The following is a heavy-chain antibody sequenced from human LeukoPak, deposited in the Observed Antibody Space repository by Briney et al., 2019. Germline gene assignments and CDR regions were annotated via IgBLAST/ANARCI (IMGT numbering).Heavy chain of an antibody. CDR1: GFTFGSYS. CDR2: ISSSSSYI. J-gene: IGHJ4*02. CDR3: ARGAADFWSGYYGYFDY. D-gene: IGHD3-3*01. Sequence: GGSLRLSCAASGFTFGSYSMNWVRQAPGKGLEWVSSISSSSSYIYYADSVKGRFTISRDNSKNTLYLQMNSLRAEDTAVYYCARGAADFWSGYYGYFDYWGQGTLVTVSS. V-gene: IGHV3-21*01.